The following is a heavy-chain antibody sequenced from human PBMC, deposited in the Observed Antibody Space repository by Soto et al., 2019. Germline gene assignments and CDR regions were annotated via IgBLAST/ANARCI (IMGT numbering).Heavy chain of an antibody. V-gene: IGHV1-8*01. CDR3: VRRKERSGPHYFDY. J-gene: IGHJ4*02. CDR2: MNPYSGNT. Sequence: ASVKVSCKASGYTFTTYDNSWVRQATGQGLEWMGWMNPYSGNTGYAQKFQGRVTVTRNTSSSTVYMELSGLRPADTDVYYCVRRKERSGPHYFDYWGQGSQVTVSS. D-gene: IGHD6-25*01. CDR1: GYTFTTYD.